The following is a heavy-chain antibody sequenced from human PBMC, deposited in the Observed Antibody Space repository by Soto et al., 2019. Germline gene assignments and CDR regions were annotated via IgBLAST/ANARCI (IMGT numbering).Heavy chain of an antibody. CDR3: ARDLESAFDY. CDR2: IWYDGSNK. CDR1: GFTFSSYG. Sequence: QVQLVESGGGVVQPGRSLRLSCAASGFTFSSYGMHWVRQAPGKGLEWVAVIWYDGSNKYYADSVKGRFTISRDNSRNTLYLQMNSLRAEDTAVYYCARDLESAFDYWGQGTLVTVSS. J-gene: IGHJ4*02. D-gene: IGHD1-1*01. V-gene: IGHV3-33*01.